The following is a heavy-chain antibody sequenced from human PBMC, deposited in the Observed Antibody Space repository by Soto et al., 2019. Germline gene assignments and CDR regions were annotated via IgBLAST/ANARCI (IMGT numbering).Heavy chain of an antibody. Sequence: VQLVESGGGVVQPGRSLRLSCAASGFTFSDYAMHWVRQAPGKGLEWVAVVSHDGRNTNYADSVKGRFTISRDSSKNKVSLELNSLRAEDEAVYYCAKGGRQWLVTSDFNYWGQGALVTVSS. J-gene: IGHJ4*02. D-gene: IGHD6-19*01. V-gene: IGHV3-30*18. CDR1: GFTFSDYA. CDR2: VSHDGRNT. CDR3: AKGGRQWLVTSDFNY.